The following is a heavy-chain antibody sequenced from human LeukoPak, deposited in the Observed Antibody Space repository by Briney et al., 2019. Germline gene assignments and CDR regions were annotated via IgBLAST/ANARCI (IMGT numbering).Heavy chain of an antibody. V-gene: IGHV3-23*01. Sequence: GGSLRLSCAASGFTFSSYAMSWVRPAPGKGLEWVSAISGSGGSTYYADSVKGRFTISRDNSKNTLYLQMTSLRAEDTAVYYCAKAGYAYSSSWAPLSDYYYGMDVWGQGTTVTVSS. CDR2: ISGSGGST. CDR3: AKAGYAYSSSWAPLSDYYYGMDV. CDR1: GFTFSSYA. D-gene: IGHD6-19*01. J-gene: IGHJ6*02.